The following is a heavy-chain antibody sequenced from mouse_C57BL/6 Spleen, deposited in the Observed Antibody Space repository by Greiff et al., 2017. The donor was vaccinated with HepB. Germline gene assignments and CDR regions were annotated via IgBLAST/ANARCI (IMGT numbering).Heavy chain of an antibody. V-gene: IGHV1-55*01. Sequence: VQLQQPGAELVKPGASVKMSCKASGYTFTSYWITWVKQRPGQGLEWIGDIYPGSGSTNYNEKFKSKATLTVDTSSSTAYMQLSSLTSEDSAVYYCARIEDYYYGSSYYFDYWGQGTTLTVSS. CDR1: GYTFTSYW. D-gene: IGHD1-1*01. CDR3: ARIEDYYYGSSYYFDY. CDR2: IYPGSGST. J-gene: IGHJ2*01.